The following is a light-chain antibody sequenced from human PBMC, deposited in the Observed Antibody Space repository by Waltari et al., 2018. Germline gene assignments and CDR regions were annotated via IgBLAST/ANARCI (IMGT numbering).Light chain of an antibody. CDR2: EDY. J-gene: IGLJ3*02. CDR1: SSDVGTYNL. Sequence: QSPLTQPASVSGSPGQSITISCTGTSSDVGTYNLVSWYQQHPGKAPKLTIYEDYKRHSGVYDRFSGSKSGNAASLTSSGLQAEDEADYYCCSYVSGDTWVFGGGTELAVL. CDR3: CSYVSGDTWV. V-gene: IGLV2-23*01.